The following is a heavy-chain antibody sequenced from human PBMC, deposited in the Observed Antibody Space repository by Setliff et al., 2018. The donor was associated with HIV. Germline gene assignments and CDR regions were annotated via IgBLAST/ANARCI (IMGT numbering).Heavy chain of an antibody. Sequence: ASVKVSCKASGYTFTSYGISWVRQAPGQGLEWMGWISAYNGNTNYAQKFQDRVTMTTDTSTTTAYMELRSLRSDDTAVYYCARDRSIIMTFGGGNDAFDIWGQGTMVTVSS. V-gene: IGHV1-18*01. CDR3: ARDRSIIMTFGGGNDAFDI. J-gene: IGHJ3*02. D-gene: IGHD3-16*01. CDR1: GYTFTSYG. CDR2: ISAYNGNT.